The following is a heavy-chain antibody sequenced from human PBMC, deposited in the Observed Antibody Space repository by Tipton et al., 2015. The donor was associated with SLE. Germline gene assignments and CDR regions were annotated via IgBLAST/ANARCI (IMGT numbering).Heavy chain of an antibody. V-gene: IGHV4-39*01. CDR1: GGSIISSSHY. CDR2: IYYSGSP. Sequence: TLSLTCTVSGGSIISSSHYWGWIRQPPGKGLEYIGSIYYSGSPYYNPSLQSRVTISVDTSKNQFSLKLNSVTASDTAVYYCARQVASFDYWGQGTLVTVSS. D-gene: IGHD5-12*01. CDR3: ARQVASFDY. J-gene: IGHJ4*02.